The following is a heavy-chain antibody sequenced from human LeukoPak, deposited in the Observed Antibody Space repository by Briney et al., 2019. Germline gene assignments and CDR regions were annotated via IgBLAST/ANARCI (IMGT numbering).Heavy chain of an antibody. CDR2: IYYSGST. CDR1: GGSISSGDYY. D-gene: IGHD1-14*01. V-gene: IGHV4-30-4*01. Sequence: SQTLSLTCTVSGGSISSGDYYWSWIRQPPGKGLEWIGYIYYSGSTYYNPSLKSRVTISVDTSKNKFSLKLSSVTAADTAVYYCARRGILQSQIRAFDIWGQGTMVTVSS. CDR3: ARRGILQSQIRAFDI. J-gene: IGHJ3*02.